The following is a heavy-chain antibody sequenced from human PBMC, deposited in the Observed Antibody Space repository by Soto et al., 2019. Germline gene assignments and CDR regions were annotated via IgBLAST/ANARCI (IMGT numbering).Heavy chain of an antibody. CDR1: GCTFSSYA. J-gene: IGHJ4*02. Sequence: QVQLVQSGAEVKKPGSSVKVSCKASGCTFSSYAISWERQAPGQGLEWMGGSIPIFGTANYAQKFQGRVTITADESTSTAYMELSSLRSEDTDVYCCARDYGDYCFDYWGQGTLVTVSS. CDR2: SIPIFGTA. V-gene: IGHV1-69*01. D-gene: IGHD4-17*01. CDR3: ARDYGDYCFDY.